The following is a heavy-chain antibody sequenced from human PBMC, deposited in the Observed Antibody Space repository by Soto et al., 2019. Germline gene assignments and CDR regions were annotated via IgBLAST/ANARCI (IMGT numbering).Heavy chain of an antibody. J-gene: IGHJ2*01. CDR1: GFPFSCCA. V-gene: IGHV3-23*01. D-gene: IGHD1-26*01. Sequence: EVQLLESGGGLVQPGGSLRLSCAASGFPFSCCAMSWVRQAPGKGLEWVSTIHGHGGYIHYTDSVKGRFIISRDNSMNTVDLQMNSLRAEDTAVYYCAKNRGSESYSNWSFDVWGRGTLVTVSS. CDR3: AKNRGSESYSNWSFDV. CDR2: IHGHGGYI.